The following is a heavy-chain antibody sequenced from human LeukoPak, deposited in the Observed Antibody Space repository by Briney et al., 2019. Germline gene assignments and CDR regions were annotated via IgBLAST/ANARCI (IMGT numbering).Heavy chain of an antibody. CDR2: INPNSGGT. Sequence: ASVKVSCKASGYTFTGYYMHWVRQAPGQGLEWMGWINPNSGGTNYEQKFKGRVIMTRDTSISTAYMELSRLRFDDTAVYYCARHMTTANNWFDPWGQGTLVTVSS. J-gene: IGHJ5*02. CDR3: ARHMTTANNWFDP. V-gene: IGHV1-2*02. D-gene: IGHD4-17*01. CDR1: GYTFTGYY.